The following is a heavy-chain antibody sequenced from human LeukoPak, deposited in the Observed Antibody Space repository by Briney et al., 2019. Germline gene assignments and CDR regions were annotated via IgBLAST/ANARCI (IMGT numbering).Heavy chain of an antibody. D-gene: IGHD3-22*01. CDR2: INPNSGGT. Sequence: ASVKVSCKAPGYTFTGYYMHWVRQAPGQGLEWMGRINPNSGGTNYAQKFQGRVTMPRDTSISTAYMELSRLRSDDTAVYYCGKTYYYDSSGIDWGQGTLVTVSS. CDR3: GKTYYYDSSGID. V-gene: IGHV1-2*06. CDR1: GYTFTGYY. J-gene: IGHJ4*02.